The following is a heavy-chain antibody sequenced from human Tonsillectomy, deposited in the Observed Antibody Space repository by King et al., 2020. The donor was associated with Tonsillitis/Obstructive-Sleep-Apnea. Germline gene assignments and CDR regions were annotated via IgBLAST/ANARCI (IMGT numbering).Heavy chain of an antibody. CDR2: INHSVST. J-gene: IGHJ6*03. D-gene: IGHD4-17*01. V-gene: IGHV4-34*01. CDR1: GGSFSGYY. Sequence: VQLQQWGAGLLKPSETLPLTCAVYGGSFSGYYWSWIRQPPGKGLEWIGEINHSVSTNYNPSLKSRVTISVDTSKNQFSLKLSSVTAADTAVYYCARGESNYGDYSDYYYYYMDVWGKGTTVTVSS. CDR3: ARGESNYGDYSDYYYYYMDV.